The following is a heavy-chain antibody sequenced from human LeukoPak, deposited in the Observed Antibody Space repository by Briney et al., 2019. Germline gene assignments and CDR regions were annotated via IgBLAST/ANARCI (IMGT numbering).Heavy chain of an antibody. D-gene: IGHD6-13*01. V-gene: IGHV1-69*04. Sequence: SVKVSCKASGGTFSSYAISWVRQAPGQGLEWMGRIIPILGIANYAQKFQGRVTITADKSTSTAYMELSSLRSEDTAVYYCAKTTAAAGLNDAFDIWGQGTMVTVSS. CDR3: AKTTAAAGLNDAFDI. CDR1: GGTFSSYA. CDR2: IIPILGIA. J-gene: IGHJ3*02.